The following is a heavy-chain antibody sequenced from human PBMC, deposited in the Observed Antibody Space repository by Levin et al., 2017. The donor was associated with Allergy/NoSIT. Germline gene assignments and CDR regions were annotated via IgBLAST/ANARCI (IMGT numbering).Heavy chain of an antibody. Sequence: RGESLKISCKGSGYSFTSYWIGWVRQMPGKGLEWMGIIYPGDSDTRYSPSFQGQVTISADKSISTAYLQWSSLKASDTAMYYCARHPALHCSGGSCYLEPLAPYAFDIWGQGTMVTVSS. V-gene: IGHV5-51*01. D-gene: IGHD2-15*01. CDR2: IYPGDSDT. CDR3: ARHPALHCSGGSCYLEPLAPYAFDI. CDR1: GYSFTSYW. J-gene: IGHJ3*02.